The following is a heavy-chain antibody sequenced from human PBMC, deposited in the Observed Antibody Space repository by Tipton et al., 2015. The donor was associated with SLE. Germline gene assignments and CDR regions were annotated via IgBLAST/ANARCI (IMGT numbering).Heavy chain of an antibody. CDR3: AKGFGSSYGIDY. V-gene: IGHV3-9*01. CDR2: ISWYSGSI. Sequence: SLRLSCAVSGFTFDDYAMHWVRQAPGKGLEWVSGISWYSGSIGYADSVKGRFTISRDNAKNSLYLQMNSLRAEDTALYYCAKGFGSSYGIDYWGQGTLVTVSS. CDR1: GFTFDDYA. D-gene: IGHD6-6*01. J-gene: IGHJ4*02.